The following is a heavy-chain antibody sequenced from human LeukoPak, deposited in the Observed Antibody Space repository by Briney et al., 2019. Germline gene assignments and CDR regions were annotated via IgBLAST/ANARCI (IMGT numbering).Heavy chain of an antibody. CDR3: AKDGTEFLVGATYFDY. J-gene: IGHJ4*02. V-gene: IGHV4-39*07. CDR2: IYYSGST. CDR1: GGSISSSSYY. Sequence: SETLSLTCTVSGGSISSSSYYWGWIRQPPGKGLEWIGYIYYSGSTYYNPSLKSRVTISVDLSKNQFSLELSSVTAADTAVYYCAKDGTEFLVGATYFDYWGQGTLVTVSS. D-gene: IGHD1-26*01.